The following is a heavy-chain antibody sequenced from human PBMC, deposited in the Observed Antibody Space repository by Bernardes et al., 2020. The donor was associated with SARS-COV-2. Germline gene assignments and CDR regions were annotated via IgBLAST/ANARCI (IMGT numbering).Heavy chain of an antibody. CDR2: IYYSGST. CDR3: ARSGSLRVLFDS. V-gene: IGHV4-59*08. Sequence: SETLSLTCTVSGGSISSYYCSWIRQPPGKGLEWIWYIYYSGSTNYNPSLKSLLTISVDTSKNQFSLKLSSVTAADTAVYYCARSGSLRVLFDSWGQGTLVTVYS. J-gene: IGHJ4*02. D-gene: IGHD3-10*01. CDR1: GGSISSYY.